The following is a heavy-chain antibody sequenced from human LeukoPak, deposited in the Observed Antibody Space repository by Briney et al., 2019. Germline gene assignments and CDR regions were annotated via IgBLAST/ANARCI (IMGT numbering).Heavy chain of an antibody. Sequence: PGGSLRLSCAASGFNFNSYAMTWVRQAPGKGLQWVSSISRSATSTYYGDSVKGRFTISRDNSKNTLHLQMTSLRAEDTAVYYCANLARGNSGYDAPPDYWGQGTLVTVSS. J-gene: IGHJ4*02. D-gene: IGHD5-12*01. CDR1: GFNFNSYA. CDR2: ISRSATST. V-gene: IGHV3-23*01. CDR3: ANLARGNSGYDAPPDY.